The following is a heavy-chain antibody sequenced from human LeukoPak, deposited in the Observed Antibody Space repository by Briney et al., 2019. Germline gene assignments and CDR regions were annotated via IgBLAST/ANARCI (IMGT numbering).Heavy chain of an antibody. CDR2: INHSGST. V-gene: IGHV4-34*01. CDR3: ARGRGTVVTDNWFDP. CDR1: GGSFSGYY. D-gene: IGHD2-21*02. J-gene: IGHJ5*02. Sequence: PSETLSLTCAVCGGSFSGYYWSWIRQPPGKGLEWIGEINHSGSTNYNPSLKSRVTISVDTSKNQFSLKLSSVTAADTAVYYCARGRGTVVTDNWFDPWGQGTLVTVSS.